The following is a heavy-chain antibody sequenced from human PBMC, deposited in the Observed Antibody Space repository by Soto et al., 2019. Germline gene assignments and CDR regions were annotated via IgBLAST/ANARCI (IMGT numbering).Heavy chain of an antibody. V-gene: IGHV1-2*04. D-gene: IGHD6-19*01. CDR2: INPNSGGT. J-gene: IGHJ6*02. CDR3: ARGGSSGWTYYYYGMDV. CDR1: GYTFTGYY. Sequence: ASVKVSCKASGYTFTGYYMHWVRQAPGQGLEWVGWINPNSGGTNYAQKFQGWVTMTRDTSISTAYMELSRLRSDDTAVYYCARGGSSGWTYYYYGMDVWGQGTTVTVSS.